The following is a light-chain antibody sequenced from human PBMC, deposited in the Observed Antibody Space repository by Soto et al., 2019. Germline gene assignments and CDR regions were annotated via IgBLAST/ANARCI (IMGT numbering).Light chain of an antibody. J-gene: IGLJ2*01. CDR3: CSYAGSSTFI. Sequence: QSALTQPASVSGSPGQSITFSCTGTSSDVGSYNLVSWYQQYPGKAPKLMIYEGSKRPSGVSNRFSGSKSGNTASLTISGLQAEDEADYYCCSYAGSSTFIFGGGTKLTVL. V-gene: IGLV2-23*01. CDR2: EGS. CDR1: SSDVGSYNL.